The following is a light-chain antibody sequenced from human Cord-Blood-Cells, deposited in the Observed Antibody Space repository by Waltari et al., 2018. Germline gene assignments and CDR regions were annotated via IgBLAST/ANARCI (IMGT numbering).Light chain of an antibody. CDR2: EGS. CDR1: SRDVGSYNL. Sequence: QSALTQPASVSGSPGQSITISCTGTSRDVGSYNLFSWYQQHPGKAPKLMIYEGSKRPSGVSNRFSGSKSGNTASLTISGLQAEDEADYYCCSYAGSRYVFGTGTKVTVL. CDR3: CSYAGSRYV. V-gene: IGLV2-23*01. J-gene: IGLJ1*01.